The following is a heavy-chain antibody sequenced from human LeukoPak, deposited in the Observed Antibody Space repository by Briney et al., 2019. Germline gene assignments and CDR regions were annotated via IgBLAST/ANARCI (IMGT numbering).Heavy chain of an antibody. J-gene: IGHJ4*02. V-gene: IGHV4-4*07. Sequence: SETLSLTCTVSGGSISSYYWSWIRQPAGKGLGWIGRIYTSGSNNYNPSLKRRVTMSVDTSKNQFSLNLSSVTAADTAVYYCARDSRYYYDSSGYYEKPYYFDYWGQGTLVTVSS. CDR1: GGSISSYY. CDR3: ARDSRYYYDSSGYYEKPYYFDY. D-gene: IGHD3-22*01. CDR2: IYTSGSN.